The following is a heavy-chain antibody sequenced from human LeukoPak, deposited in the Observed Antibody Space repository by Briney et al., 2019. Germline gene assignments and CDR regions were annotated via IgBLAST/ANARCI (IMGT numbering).Heavy chain of an antibody. CDR3: VRGIDTTGYFNY. J-gene: IGHJ4*02. Sequence: ASVKVSCKAFGYTFSTYPLNWVRQAPGQGLEWMGWINTNTGSPTYAQGLTGQFVFSLDTSVSTAFLQISSLKAEDTALYYCVRGIDTTGYFNYWGQGTLVTVSS. D-gene: IGHD3-22*01. CDR1: GYTFSTYP. CDR2: INTNTGSP. V-gene: IGHV7-4-1*02.